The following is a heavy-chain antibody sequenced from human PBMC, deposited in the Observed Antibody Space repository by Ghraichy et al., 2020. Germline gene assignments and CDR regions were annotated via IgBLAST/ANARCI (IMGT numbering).Heavy chain of an antibody. D-gene: IGHD6-13*01. CDR1: GGTFSSYA. CDR2: IIPIFGTA. V-gene: IGHV1-69*13. J-gene: IGHJ6*02. Sequence: SVKVSCKASGGTFSSYAISWVRQAPGQGLEWMGGIIPIFGTANYAQKFQGRVTITADESTSTAYMELSSLRSEDTAVYYCARTDSSSHPYNYGMDVWGQGTTVTVSS. CDR3: ARTDSSSHPYNYGMDV.